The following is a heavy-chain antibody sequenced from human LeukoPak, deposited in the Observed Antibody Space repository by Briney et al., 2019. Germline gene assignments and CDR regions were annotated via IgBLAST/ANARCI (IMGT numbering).Heavy chain of an antibody. CDR3: ARSIVGATMGY. CDR1: GGSISSSNW. CDR2: IYHSGST. J-gene: IGHJ4*02. D-gene: IGHD1-26*01. V-gene: IGHV4-4*02. Sequence: SETLSLTCAVSGGSISSSNWWSWVRQPPGKGLEWIGEIYHSGSTNYNPSLKILVTISVDKSKNQFSLKLSSVTAADTAAYYCARSIVGATMGYWGQGTLVTVSS.